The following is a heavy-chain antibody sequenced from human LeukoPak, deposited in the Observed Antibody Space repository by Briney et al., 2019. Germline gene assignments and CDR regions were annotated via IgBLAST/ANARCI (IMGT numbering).Heavy chain of an antibody. CDR1: GFTFSSYG. CDR2: ISSGGNT. D-gene: IGHD2-2*01. CDR3: AKRLSYNFDY. V-gene: IGHV3-23*01. J-gene: IGHJ4*02. Sequence: GGSLRLSCAASGFTFSSYGMHWVRQAPGKGLEWVSAISSGGNTYYADSVKGRFTISRDNSKNTLYLQMNSLRAEDTAVYYCAKRLSYNFDYWGQGTLVTVSS.